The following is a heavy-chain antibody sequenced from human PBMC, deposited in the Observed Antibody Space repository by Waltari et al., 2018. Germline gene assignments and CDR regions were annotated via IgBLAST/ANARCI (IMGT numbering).Heavy chain of an antibody. D-gene: IGHD2-2*01. J-gene: IGHJ1*01. CDR3: ARVRSTSCYG. CDR2: ISSSSSTI. Sequence: EVQLVESGGGLVQPGGSLRLSCAASGFTFSSYSMNWVRQAPGNGLEWVSYISSSSSTIYYADSVKGRFTISRDNAKNSLYLQMNSLRAEDTAVYYCARVRSTSCYGWGQGTLVTVSS. CDR1: GFTFSSYS. V-gene: IGHV3-48*01.